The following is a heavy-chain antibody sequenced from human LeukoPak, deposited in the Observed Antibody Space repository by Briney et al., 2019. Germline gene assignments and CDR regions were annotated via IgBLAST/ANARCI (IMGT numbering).Heavy chain of an antibody. CDR3: ARQAGATQITHFDY. CDR1: GYDFAGYW. J-gene: IGHJ4*02. CDR2: TYPGHSNT. D-gene: IGHD1-26*01. Sequence: GESLKISCKSSGYDFAGYWIGWVRQMPGKGLEWMGITYPGHSNTRYSPSFQGQVTISADKSISTTYLQWGSLRASDTAMYYCARQAGATQITHFDYWGQGTLVTVSS. V-gene: IGHV5-51*01.